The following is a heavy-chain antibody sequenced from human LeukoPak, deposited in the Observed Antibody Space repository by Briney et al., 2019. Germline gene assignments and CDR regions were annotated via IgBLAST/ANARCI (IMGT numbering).Heavy chain of an antibody. CDR2: IRKKTNRYTT. J-gene: IGHJ4*02. Sequence: PGGPLRLSCEASGFTFSDHFMHWVRQAPGKGLEWVGRIRKKTNRYTTQSAASVQGKFTISRDGSRNSVYLQMNSLETEDTAVYYCLRVSATVAGSDYLDYWGQGTPVTVSS. CDR1: GFTFSDHF. CDR3: LRVSATVAGSDYLDY. V-gene: IGHV3-72*01. D-gene: IGHD6-19*01.